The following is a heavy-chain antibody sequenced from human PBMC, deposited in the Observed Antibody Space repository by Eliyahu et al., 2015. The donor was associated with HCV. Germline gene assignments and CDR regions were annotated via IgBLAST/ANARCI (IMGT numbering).Heavy chain of an antibody. D-gene: IGHD6-19*01. Sequence: QVQLQESGPGLVKPSETLSLTCTVSGGSISXYYWSWIRHPPGKGLXWIAFIYYSGGTKPTPXLKSRVTISLDTXKNQFSLRLSSVTAADTAVYYCASGGGGIAVSGTGGWFDPWGQGTLVTVSS. V-gene: IGHV4-59*13. CDR1: GGSISXYY. CDR2: IYYSGGT. CDR3: ASGGGGIAVSGTGGWFDP. J-gene: IGHJ5*02.